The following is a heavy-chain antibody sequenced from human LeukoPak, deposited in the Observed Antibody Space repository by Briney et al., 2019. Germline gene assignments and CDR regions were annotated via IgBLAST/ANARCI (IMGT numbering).Heavy chain of an antibody. J-gene: IGHJ6*03. D-gene: IGHD5-24*01. Sequence: GESLKISCKGSGYSFTTYWIGWVRQMPGKGLEWMGIIYPGDSDTIYSPSFQGQVTISADKSISTAYLQWSSLKASDTAMYYCARRGSNYLYYMDVWGKGTTVTVSS. CDR3: ARRGSNYLYYMDV. CDR2: IYPGDSDT. CDR1: GYSFTTYW. V-gene: IGHV5-51*01.